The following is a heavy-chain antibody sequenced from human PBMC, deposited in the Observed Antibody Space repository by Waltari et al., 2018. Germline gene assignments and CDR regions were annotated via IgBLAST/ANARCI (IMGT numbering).Heavy chain of an antibody. Sequence: QLQLQESGPGLVKPSETLSLTCTVSGGSISSSSYYWGWIRKPPGKGLEWIGSIYYSGSTYYNPSLKSRVTISVDTSKNQFSLKLSSVTAADTAVYYCARAITMVRGVMDYYYYMDVWGKGTTVTVSS. CDR3: ARAITMVRGVMDYYYYMDV. D-gene: IGHD3-10*01. CDR1: GGSISSSSYY. J-gene: IGHJ6*03. CDR2: IYYSGST. V-gene: IGHV4-39*07.